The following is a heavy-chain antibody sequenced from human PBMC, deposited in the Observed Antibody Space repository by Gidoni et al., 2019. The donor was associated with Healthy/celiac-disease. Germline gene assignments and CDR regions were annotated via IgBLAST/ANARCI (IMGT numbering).Heavy chain of an antibody. Sequence: QVQLVESGGGVVQPGRSLRLSCAASGFTFSSYGMHWVRQAPGKGLEWVAVISYDGSNKYYADSVKGRFTISRDNSKNTLYLQMNSLRAEDTAVYYCAKFKSFFYWGQGTLVTVSS. J-gene: IGHJ4*02. CDR1: GFTFSSYG. CDR3: AKFKSFFY. V-gene: IGHV3-30*18. CDR2: ISYDGSNK. D-gene: IGHD3-3*01.